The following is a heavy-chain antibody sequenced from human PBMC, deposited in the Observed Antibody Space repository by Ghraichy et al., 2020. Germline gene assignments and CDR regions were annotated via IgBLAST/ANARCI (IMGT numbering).Heavy chain of an antibody. CDR3: AKYRGAFYDSSGYYYLDY. J-gene: IGHJ4*02. V-gene: IGHV3-30*18. CDR2: ISYDGSNK. CDR1: GFTFSSYG. D-gene: IGHD3-22*01. Sequence: GGSLRLSCAASGFTFSSYGMHWVRQAPGKGLEWVAVISYDGSNKYYADSVKGRFTISRDNSKNTLYLQMNSLRAEDTDVYYCAKYRGAFYDSSGYYYLDYGGREPLATVS.